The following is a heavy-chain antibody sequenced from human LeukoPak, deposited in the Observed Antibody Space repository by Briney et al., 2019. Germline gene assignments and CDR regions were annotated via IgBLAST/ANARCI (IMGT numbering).Heavy chain of an antibody. CDR3: ARETYRSFDY. Sequence: SETLSLTCTVSGGSISSGGYYWSWIRQHPGKGLEWIGYIYYSGSTYYNPSLKSRVTISVGTSKNQFSLKLSSVTAAGTAVYYCARETYRSFDYWGQGTLVTVSS. D-gene: IGHD2-21*01. J-gene: IGHJ4*02. CDR2: IYYSGST. V-gene: IGHV4-31*03. CDR1: GGSISSGGYY.